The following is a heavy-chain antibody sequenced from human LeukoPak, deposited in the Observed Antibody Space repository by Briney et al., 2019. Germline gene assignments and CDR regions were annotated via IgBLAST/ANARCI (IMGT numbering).Heavy chain of an antibody. J-gene: IGHJ3*02. Sequence: SETLSLTCTVSGGSISSSSYYWGWIRQPPGKGLEWIGSIYYSGSTYYNPSLKSRVTISVDTSKNQFSLKLSSVTAADTAVYYCARQEYGDYGGLDAFDIWGQGTMVTVSS. CDR3: ARQEYGDYGGLDAFDI. V-gene: IGHV4-39*01. CDR1: GGSISSSSYY. CDR2: IYYSGST. D-gene: IGHD4-23*01.